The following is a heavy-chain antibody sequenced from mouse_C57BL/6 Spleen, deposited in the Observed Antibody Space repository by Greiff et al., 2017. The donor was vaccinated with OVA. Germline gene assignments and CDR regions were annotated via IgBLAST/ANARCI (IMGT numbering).Heavy chain of an antibody. CDR2: IRNKANGYTT. CDR1: GFTFTDYY. D-gene: IGHD5-2*01. J-gene: IGHJ4*01. Sequence: DVMLVESGGGLVQPGGSLSLSCAASGFTFTDYYMSWVRQPPGKALEWLGFIRNKANGYTTEYSASVKGRFTISRDNSQSILYLQMNALRAEDSATYYCARMKTYGAMDYWGQGTSVTVSS. CDR3: ARMKTYGAMDY. V-gene: IGHV7-3*01.